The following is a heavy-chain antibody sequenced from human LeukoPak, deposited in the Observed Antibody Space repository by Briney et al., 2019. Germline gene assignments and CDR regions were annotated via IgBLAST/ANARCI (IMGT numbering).Heavy chain of an antibody. CDR1: GFTFSSYS. Sequence: GGSLRLSCAASGFTFSSYSMNWVRQAPGKGLEWVSYISSSSSTIYYADSVKGRFTISRDNAKNSLYLQMSSLRAEDTAVYYCARGSIAAAGLYYYYGMDVWGQGTTVTVSS. CDR3: ARGSIAAAGLYYYYGMDV. V-gene: IGHV3-48*01. D-gene: IGHD6-13*01. CDR2: ISSSSSTI. J-gene: IGHJ6*02.